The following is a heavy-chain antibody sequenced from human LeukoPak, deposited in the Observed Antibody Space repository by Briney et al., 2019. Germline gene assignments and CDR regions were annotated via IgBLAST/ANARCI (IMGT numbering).Heavy chain of an antibody. CDR2: IYYSGST. V-gene: IGHV4-59*01. CDR1: GGSISSYY. J-gene: IGHJ5*02. D-gene: IGHD2-21*01. Sequence: SETPSLTCTVSGGSISSYYWSWIRQPPGKGLEWIGYIYYSGSTNYNPSLKSRVTISVDTSKNQFSLKLSSVTAADTAVYYCARGPLWWFDPWGQGTLVTVSS. CDR3: ARGPLWWFDP.